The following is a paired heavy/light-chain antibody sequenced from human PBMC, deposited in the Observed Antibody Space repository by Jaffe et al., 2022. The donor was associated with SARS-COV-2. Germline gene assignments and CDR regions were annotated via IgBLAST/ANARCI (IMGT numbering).Light chain of an antibody. Sequence: DIQMTQSPSTLSASVGDRVTITCRASQSISSWLAWYQQKPGKAPKLLIYKASSLESGVPSRFSGSGSGTEFTLTISSLQPDDFATYYCQQYNSYPPLTFGGGTKVEIK. CDR1: QSISSW. CDR2: KAS. V-gene: IGKV1-5*03. CDR3: QQYNSYPPLT. J-gene: IGKJ4*01.
Heavy chain of an antibody. J-gene: IGHJ4*02. CDR2: ISGSGGST. V-gene: IGHV3-23*01. CDR3: AKDHVHTHHNPKWYSSSWTPFDY. Sequence: EVQLLESGGGLVQPGGSLRLSCAASGFTFSSYAMSWVRQAPGKGLEWVSAISGSGGSTYYADSVKGRFTISRDNSKNTLYLQMNSLRAEDTAVYYCAKDHVHTHHNPKWYSSSWTPFDYWGQGTLVTVSS. CDR1: GFTFSSYA. D-gene: IGHD6-13*01.